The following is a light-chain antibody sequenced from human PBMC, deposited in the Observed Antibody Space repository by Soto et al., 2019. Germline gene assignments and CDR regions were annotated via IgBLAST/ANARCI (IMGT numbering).Light chain of an antibody. Sequence: QSALTQPASVSGPPGQSITISCTGTSSDVGGYNLVSWYQHHPGKAPKLIIYEGSKRPSGVSNRFSGSKSGNTASLTISGLQAEDEADYYCCSYAGSSSWVFGGGTKLTVL. J-gene: IGLJ3*02. V-gene: IGLV2-23*01. CDR2: EGS. CDR3: CSYAGSSSWV. CDR1: SSDVGGYNL.